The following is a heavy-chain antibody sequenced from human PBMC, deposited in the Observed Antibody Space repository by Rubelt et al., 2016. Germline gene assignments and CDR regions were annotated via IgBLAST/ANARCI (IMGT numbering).Heavy chain of an antibody. D-gene: IGHD6-6*01. J-gene: IGHJ4*02. V-gene: IGHV3-48*04. Sequence: GKGLEWISYISSSSTTIYYADSVKGRFTISRDNAKNSLYLQMNSLRAEDTAVYYCTRDLPTYSSSSMFDYWGQGTLVTVSS. CDR2: ISSSSTTI. CDR3: TRDLPTYSSSSMFDY.